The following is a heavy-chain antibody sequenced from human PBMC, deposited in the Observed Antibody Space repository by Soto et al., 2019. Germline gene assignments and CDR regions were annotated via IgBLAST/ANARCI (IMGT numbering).Heavy chain of an antibody. CDR2: VNHSGEA. Sequence: PSETLSLTCGVYGGSFRNYYWIWVRQPPGKGLEWIGEVNHSGEATYNPSLQSRVTISLDTSKNQFSLKLSSVTAADTAVYYCARTLVPAAIRRAHYGMDVLGQGTTVTVSS. J-gene: IGHJ6*02. CDR1: GGSFRNYY. CDR3: ARTLVPAAIRRAHYGMDV. D-gene: IGHD2-2*01. V-gene: IGHV4-34*01.